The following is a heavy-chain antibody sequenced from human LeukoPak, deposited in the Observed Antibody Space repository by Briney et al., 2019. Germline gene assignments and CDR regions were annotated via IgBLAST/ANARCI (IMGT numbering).Heavy chain of an antibody. CDR2: VYYSGSP. CDR1: GVSLSGSRYF. D-gene: IGHD6-13*01. V-gene: IGHV4-39*01. CDR3: ATSSSGSWSENAFDI. Sequence: SETLSLTCTVSGVSLSGSRYFWGWIRQPPGRGLEWIVSVYYSGSPYINTSLKSRVTISADTSKNQFSLKLNSVNAADTAVYYCATSSSGSWSENAFDIWGQGTMVTVSS. J-gene: IGHJ3*02.